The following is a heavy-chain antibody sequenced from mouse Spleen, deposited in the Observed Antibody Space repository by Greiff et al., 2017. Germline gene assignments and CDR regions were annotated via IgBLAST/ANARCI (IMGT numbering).Heavy chain of an antibody. CDR2: IWAGGST. CDR1: GFSLTSYG. Sequence: VKLMESGPGLVAPSQSLSITCTVSGFSLTSYGVHWVRQPPGKGLEWLGVIWAGGSTNYNSALMSRLSISKDNSKSQVFLKMNSLQTDDTAMYYCARDELTGTNGFDYWGQGTTLTVSS. D-gene: IGHD4-1*01. V-gene: IGHV2-9*02. J-gene: IGHJ2*01. CDR3: ARDELTGTNGFDY.